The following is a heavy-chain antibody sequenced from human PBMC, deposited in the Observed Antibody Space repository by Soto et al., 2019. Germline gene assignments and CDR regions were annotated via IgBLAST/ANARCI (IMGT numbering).Heavy chain of an antibody. CDR3: ARDCSGGSCYSFTLGWFDP. CDR1: GGSISSYY. Sequence: QVQLQESGPGLVKPSETLSLTCTVSGGSISSYYWSWIRQPAGKGLEWIGRIYTSGSTNYNPSLKSLVNMSVDTSKNQFSLKLSSVTAADTAVYYCARDCSGGSCYSFTLGWFDPWGQGTLVTVSS. CDR2: IYTSGST. D-gene: IGHD2-15*01. V-gene: IGHV4-4*07. J-gene: IGHJ5*02.